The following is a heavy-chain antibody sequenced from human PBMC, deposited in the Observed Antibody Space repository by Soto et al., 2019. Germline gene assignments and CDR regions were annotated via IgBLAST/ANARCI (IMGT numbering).Heavy chain of an antibody. J-gene: IGHJ4*02. CDR1: EGTFNSYA. CDR2: IIPYYNTL. V-gene: IGHV1-69*01. CDR3: ASGARRWYPYFFDS. Sequence: QAQVVQSGAEVRKPGSSVKLSCKASEGTFNSYAIAWVRQAPGQGLEWMGGIIPYYNTLNYAQKFQDRVTITAYDSTNTVYMELSSLSSDDTAVYFCASGARRWYPYFFDSWAQGTLVTVSS. D-gene: IGHD6-13*01.